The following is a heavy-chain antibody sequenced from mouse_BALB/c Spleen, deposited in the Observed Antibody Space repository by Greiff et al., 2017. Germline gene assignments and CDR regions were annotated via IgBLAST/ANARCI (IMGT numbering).Heavy chain of an antibody. J-gene: IGHJ2*01. CDR3: ARGRGDYGYDFDY. D-gene: IGHD1-2*01. CDR2: INPYNDGT. V-gene: IGHV1-14*01. Sequence: VQLQQSGPELVKPGASVKMSCKASGYTFTSYVMHWVKQKPGQGLEWIGYINPYNDGTKYNEKFKGKATLTSDKSSSTAYMELSSLTSEDSAVYYCARGRGDYGYDFDYWGQGTTLTVSS. CDR1: GYTFTSYV.